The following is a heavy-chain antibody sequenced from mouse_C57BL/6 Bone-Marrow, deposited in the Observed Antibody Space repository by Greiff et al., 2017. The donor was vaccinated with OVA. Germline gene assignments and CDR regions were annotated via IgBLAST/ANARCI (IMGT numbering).Heavy chain of an antibody. V-gene: IGHV1-55*01. CDR1: GYTFTSYW. CDR2: IYPGSGST. D-gene: IGHD2-4*01. J-gene: IGHJ2*01. CDR3: ARAPIYYDYGGFDY. Sequence: QVQLQQSGAELVKPGASVKMSCKASGYTFTSYWITWVKQRPGQGLEWIGDIYPGSGSTNYNEKFKSKATLTVDTSSRTAYMQLSSLTSEYSAVYYCARAPIYYDYGGFDYWGQGTTLTVSS.